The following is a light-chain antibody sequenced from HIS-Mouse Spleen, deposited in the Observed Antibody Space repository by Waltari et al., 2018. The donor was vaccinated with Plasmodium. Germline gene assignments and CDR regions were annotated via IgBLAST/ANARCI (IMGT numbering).Light chain of an antibody. J-gene: IGLJ3*02. V-gene: IGLV3-9*01. CDR2: RDS. Sequence: SYELTQPLSVSVALGQTARITCGGNNIGSKNVHWYQQKPGQAPVLVIYRDSNRPSGSHERFSGSNSGNTATLTISRAQAGDEGDYYCQVWDSSTVFGGGTKLTVL. CDR1: NIGSKN. CDR3: QVWDSSTV.